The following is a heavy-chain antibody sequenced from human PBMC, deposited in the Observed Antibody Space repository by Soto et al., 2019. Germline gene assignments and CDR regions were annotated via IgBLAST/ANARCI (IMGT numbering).Heavy chain of an antibody. CDR3: ARAGLGQMVLDY. V-gene: IGHV4-59*12. CDR2: IYYSGST. D-gene: IGHD3-16*01. Sequence: SETLSLTCTVSGGSISSYYWSWIRQPPGKGLEWIGYIYYSGSTYYNPSLKSRVTISVDTSKNQFSLKLSSVTAADTAVYYCARAGLGQMVLDYWGQGTLVTVSS. CDR1: GGSISSYY. J-gene: IGHJ4*02.